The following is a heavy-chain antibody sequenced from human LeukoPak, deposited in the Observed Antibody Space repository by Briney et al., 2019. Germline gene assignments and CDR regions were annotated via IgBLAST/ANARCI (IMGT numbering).Heavy chain of an antibody. J-gene: IGHJ4*02. CDR2: INPSRGST. CDR3: ARDRSRYFDY. Sequence: ASVRVSCTTSGYTFTGYYMHWVRQAPGQGLEWMGWINPSRGSTDYAQTVQGRVTMTRDTSSSTVYMELSRLRPDDTAVYYCARDRSRYFDYWGQGTLVSVSS. V-gene: IGHV1-2*02. D-gene: IGHD3-16*02. CDR1: GYTFTGYY.